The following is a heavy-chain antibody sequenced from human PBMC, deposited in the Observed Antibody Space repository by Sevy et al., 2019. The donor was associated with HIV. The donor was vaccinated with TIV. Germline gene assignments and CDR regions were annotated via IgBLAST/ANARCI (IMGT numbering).Heavy chain of an antibody. J-gene: IGHJ4*02. V-gene: IGHV3-23*01. CDR1: GFTFTTYA. CDR2: LSGSGGST. D-gene: IGHD3-16*02. CDR3: AKDQGDYVWGTFRDY. Sequence: GRSLRLSCAVSGFTFTTYAMSWVRQAPGKGLEWVSGLSGSGGSTYYADSVKGRFTISRDNSKNTLYLQMNSLRAEDTAVYYCAKDQGDYVWGTFRDYWGQGTLVTVSS.